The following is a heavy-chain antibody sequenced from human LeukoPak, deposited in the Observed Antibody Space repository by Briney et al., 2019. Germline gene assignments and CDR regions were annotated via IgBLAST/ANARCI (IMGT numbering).Heavy chain of an antibody. CDR3: ARDIRPNAFDI. CDR1: VGSTSRYH. CDR2: IYYSRST. V-gene: IGHV4-59*01. J-gene: IGHJ3*02. Sequence: SETLSLTSTLSVGSTSRYHWSCIRQPPGQGLGWMGYIYYSRSTNYHPSLKRRVTISVDTAKNQFSLKLSSVAAADTAVYYCARDIRPNAFDIWGQGTMVTVSS.